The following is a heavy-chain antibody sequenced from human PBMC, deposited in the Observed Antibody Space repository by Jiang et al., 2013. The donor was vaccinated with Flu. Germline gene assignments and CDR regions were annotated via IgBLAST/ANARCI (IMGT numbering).Heavy chain of an antibody. Sequence: KPTQTLTLTCTFSGFSLSTSGMCVSWIRQPPGKALEWLALIDWDDDKYCSTSLKTRLTISKDTSKNQVVLTMTNMDPVDTATYYCARMISYGDYVNFDYWGQGTLVTVSS. J-gene: IGHJ4*02. CDR2: IDWDDDK. V-gene: IGHV2-70*01. CDR3: ARMISYGDYVNFDY. CDR1: GFSLSTSGMC. D-gene: IGHD4-17*01.